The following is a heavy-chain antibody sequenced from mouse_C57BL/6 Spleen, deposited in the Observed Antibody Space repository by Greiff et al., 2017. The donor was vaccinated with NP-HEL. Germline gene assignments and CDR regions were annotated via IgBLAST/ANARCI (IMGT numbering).Heavy chain of an antibody. CDR2: IDPEDGET. D-gene: IGHD2-5*01. Sequence: VQLQQSGAELVKPGASVKLSCTASGFNIQDYYMHWVKQRTEQGLEWIGRIDPEDGETKYAPNFQGKATITADKSSHTAYLQLSSLTSEDTAVYYCARGGYYSNWDYYAMDYWGQGTSVTVSS. V-gene: IGHV14-2*01. CDR1: GFNIQDYY. CDR3: ARGGYYSNWDYYAMDY. J-gene: IGHJ4*01.